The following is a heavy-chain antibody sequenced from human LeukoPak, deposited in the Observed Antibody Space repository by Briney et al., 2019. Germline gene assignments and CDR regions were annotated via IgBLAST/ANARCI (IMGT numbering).Heavy chain of an antibody. Sequence: GGTLRLSCVASGFTFSDYGMIWVRQAPGKGLEWVSGISGGDYTEHADSVKGRFTISRDKSKNSLYLQMNSLRVEDTAIYYCAKSIVNSGTYIPFDYWGQGTLVTVSS. CDR3: AKSIVNSGTYIPFDY. D-gene: IGHD1-26*01. V-gene: IGHV3-23*01. J-gene: IGHJ4*02. CDR1: GFTFSDYG. CDR2: ISGGDYT.